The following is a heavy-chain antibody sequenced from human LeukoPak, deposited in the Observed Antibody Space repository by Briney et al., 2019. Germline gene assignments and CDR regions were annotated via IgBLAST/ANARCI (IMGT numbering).Heavy chain of an antibody. D-gene: IGHD1-7*01. V-gene: IGHV7-4-1*02. CDR3: ARDYTLTLGTTTYFQH. Sequence: ASVTVSFKASGYTFTGYYMHWVRQAPGQGLELMGWISTNTGNPTYAQGFTGRFVFSLDTSVSTAYLQISSLKAEDTAVYYCARDYTLTLGTTTYFQHWGQGTLVTVSS. CDR1: GYTFTGYY. CDR2: ISTNTGNP. J-gene: IGHJ1*01.